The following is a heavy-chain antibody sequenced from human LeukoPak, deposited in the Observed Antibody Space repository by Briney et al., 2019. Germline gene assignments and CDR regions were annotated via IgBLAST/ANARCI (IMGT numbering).Heavy chain of an antibody. V-gene: IGHV4-34*01. CDR3: ARGPRPMATITPTEYFQH. J-gene: IGHJ1*01. CDR2: INHSGST. Sequence: PSETLSLTCAVYGGSFSGYYWSWIRRPPGKGLEWIGEINHSGSTNYNPSLKSRVTISVDTSKNQFSLKLSSVTAADTAVYYCARGPRPMATITPTEYFQHWGQGTLVTVSS. D-gene: IGHD5-24*01. CDR1: GGSFSGYY.